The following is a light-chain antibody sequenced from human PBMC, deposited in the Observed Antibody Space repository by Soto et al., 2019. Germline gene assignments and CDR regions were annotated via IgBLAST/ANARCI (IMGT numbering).Light chain of an antibody. V-gene: IGKV3-20*01. J-gene: IGKJ1*01. Sequence: EIVLTQSPATLSLSPGERATLSCRAGQIVSSSYLAWYQQKPGQPPRLLIYGASNRATGIPDRFSGSGSGTDFTLTISRLEPEDFAVYYCQQSGSSSGWTFGQGTKVEIK. CDR3: QQSGSSSGWT. CDR2: GAS. CDR1: QIVSSSY.